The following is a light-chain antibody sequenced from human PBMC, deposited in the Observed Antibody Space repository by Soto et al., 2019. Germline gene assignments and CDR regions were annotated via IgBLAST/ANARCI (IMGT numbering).Light chain of an antibody. CDR2: WAS. V-gene: IGKV4-1*01. CDR1: QSVLYSSNNKNY. CDR3: QQYYSNPWT. Sequence: DIVMTQSPESLAVSLGERATTNCRSSQSVLYSSNNKNYLAWYQQTQGQTPKLLIYWASTRESGVPDRFSGSGSGTDFSLTISSLQAADVEVYYCQQYYSNPWTFGQGTKVDI. J-gene: IGKJ1*01.